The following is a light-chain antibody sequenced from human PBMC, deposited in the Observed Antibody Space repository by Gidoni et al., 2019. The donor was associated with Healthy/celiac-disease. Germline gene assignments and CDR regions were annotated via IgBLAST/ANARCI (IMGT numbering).Light chain of an antibody. J-gene: IGKJ2*01. V-gene: IGKV3-20*01. CDR3: QQYGSSPHT. CDR2: GAS. Sequence: EIPFTHPPVTLSLTPGERTSLSCRASKHVSSSYLARYQQKPGHAPRLLIYGASSRATGIPDRFSGSGSGTDFTLTTSRLEPEDFAVYYCQQYGSSPHTFGEGTKLEIK. CDR1: KHVSSSY.